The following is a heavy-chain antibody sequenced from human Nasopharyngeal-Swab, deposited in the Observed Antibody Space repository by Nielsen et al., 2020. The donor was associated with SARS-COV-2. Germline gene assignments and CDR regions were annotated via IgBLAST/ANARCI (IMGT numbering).Heavy chain of an antibody. D-gene: IGHD3-10*01. CDR2: IYYSGNT. CDR3: ARGWAGHYFDY. J-gene: IGHJ4*02. Sequence: SETLPLTCTVSGGSITSGGFYWTWIRQHPGKGLEWIGYIYYSGNTYYNPSLESRITISVDTSKNQFSLKLNSVTAADTAVYYCARGWAGHYFDYWGRGTLVTVSS. CDR1: GGSITSGGFY. V-gene: IGHV4-31*03.